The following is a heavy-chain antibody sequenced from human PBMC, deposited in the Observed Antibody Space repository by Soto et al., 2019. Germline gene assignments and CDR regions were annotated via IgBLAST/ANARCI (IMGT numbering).Heavy chain of an antibody. CDR3: ARGPRASSGGTGAY. J-gene: IGHJ1*01. CDR2: IDYDGTTT. V-gene: IGHV3-74*01. Sequence: EVQLVESGGGLVQPGGSLRLSCAASGFSFDSYWMHWVRQAPGQGPVWVSRIDYDGTTTNYADSVKGRFTFSRDNAKNTMYLQLNSLRPEDTAVYYCARGPRASSGGTGAYWGQGTLVTVSS. CDR1: GFSFDSYW. D-gene: IGHD2-2*01.